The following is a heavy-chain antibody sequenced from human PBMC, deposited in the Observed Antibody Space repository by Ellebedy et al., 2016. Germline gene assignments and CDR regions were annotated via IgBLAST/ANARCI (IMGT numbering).Heavy chain of an antibody. D-gene: IGHD5-18*01. V-gene: IGHV1-2*02. J-gene: IGHJ6*02. CDR1: GYTFTGYY. CDR3: ARDHGDTAMAPYYYYGMDV. CDR2: INPNSGGT. Sequence: ASVKVSXXASGYTFTGYYMHWVRQAPGQGLEWMGWINPNSGGTNYAQKFQGRVTMTRDTSISTAYMELSRLRSDDTAVYYCARDHGDTAMAPYYYYGMDVWGQGTTVTVSS.